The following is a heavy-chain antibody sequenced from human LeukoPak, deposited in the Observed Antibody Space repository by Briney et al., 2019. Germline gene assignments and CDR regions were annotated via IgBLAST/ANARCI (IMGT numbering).Heavy chain of an antibody. CDR3: AGPYSSGWHFDY. V-gene: IGHV4-39*01. CDR1: GGSISSYY. J-gene: IGHJ4*02. Sequence: SETLSLTCTVSGGSISSYYWVWLRQPPGKGLEWIGSIYYSGSTYYNPSLKSRVTISVDTSKNQFSLKLSSVTAADTAVYYCAGPYSSGWHFDYWGQGTLVTVSS. CDR2: IYYSGST. D-gene: IGHD6-19*01.